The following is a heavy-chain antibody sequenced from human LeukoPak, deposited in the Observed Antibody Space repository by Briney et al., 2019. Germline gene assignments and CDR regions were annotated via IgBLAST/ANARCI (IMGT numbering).Heavy chain of an antibody. Sequence: DGSNEYYADSVKGRFTISRDNSKNTLYLQMNSLRTEDTAVYYCAKDRITFGGVIVRYYFDNWGQGTLVTVSS. J-gene: IGHJ4*02. V-gene: IGHV3-30*01. D-gene: IGHD3-16*02. CDR3: AKDRITFGGVIVRYYFDN. CDR2: DGSNE.